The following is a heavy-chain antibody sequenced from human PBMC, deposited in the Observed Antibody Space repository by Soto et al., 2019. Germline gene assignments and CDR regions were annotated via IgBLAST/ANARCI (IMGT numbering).Heavy chain of an antibody. Sequence: GGSLRLSCAASGFTFSSYAMSWVRQAPGKGLEWVSAISGSGGSTYYADSVKGRFAISRDNSKNTLYLQMNSLRAEDTAVYYCAKSLAYSSSVDRGLDYWGQGTLVTVSS. CDR3: AKSLAYSSSVDRGLDY. CDR1: GFTFSSYA. V-gene: IGHV3-23*01. CDR2: ISGSGGST. J-gene: IGHJ4*02. D-gene: IGHD6-6*01.